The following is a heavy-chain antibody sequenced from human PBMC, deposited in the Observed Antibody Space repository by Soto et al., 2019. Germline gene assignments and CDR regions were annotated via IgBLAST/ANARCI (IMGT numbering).Heavy chain of an antibody. D-gene: IGHD5-12*01. CDR3: ARFASGYGCYGGFGVFDI. CDR1: GFTFSSYE. V-gene: IGHV3-48*03. Sequence: GWYLRLSCAASGFTFSSYEMNWVRQAPGKGLEWVSYISSSGSTIYYADSVKGRFTISRDNAKNSLYLQMNSLRAEDTAVYYCARFASGYGCYGGFGVFDICGQGTMVTVS. CDR2: ISSSGSTI. J-gene: IGHJ3*02.